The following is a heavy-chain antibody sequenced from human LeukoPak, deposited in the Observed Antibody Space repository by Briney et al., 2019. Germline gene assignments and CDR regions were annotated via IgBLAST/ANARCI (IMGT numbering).Heavy chain of an antibody. J-gene: IGHJ4*02. V-gene: IGHV3-66*04. CDR2: IYSGGST. D-gene: IGHD3-22*01. CDR1: GFTVSSNY. CDR3: ARRSEYYYDSSGYYIY. Sequence: GGSLRLSCAASGFTVSSNYMSWVRQAPGKGLEWVSVIYSGGSTYYADSVKGRFTISRDNSKNTLYLQMNSLRAEDTAVYYCARRSEYYYDSSGYYIYWGRGTLVTVSP.